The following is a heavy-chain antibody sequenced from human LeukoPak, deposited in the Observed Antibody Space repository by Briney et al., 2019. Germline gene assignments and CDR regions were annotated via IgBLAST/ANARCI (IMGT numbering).Heavy chain of an antibody. CDR1: GFTFSNYS. D-gene: IGHD5-18*01. V-gene: IGHV3-48*01. Sequence: GGSLRLSCVASGFTFSNYSMNWVRQAPGKGLEWVSYISSTSRTIYYVDSVKGRFTASRDNAKNSLYLQMNSLRAEHTAVYYCATSTAFDYWGRGTLVTVSS. J-gene: IGHJ4*02. CDR2: ISSTSRTI. CDR3: ATSTAFDY.